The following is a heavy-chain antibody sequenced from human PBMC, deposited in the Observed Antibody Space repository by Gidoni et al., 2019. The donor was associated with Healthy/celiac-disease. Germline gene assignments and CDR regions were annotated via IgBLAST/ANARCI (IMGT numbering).Heavy chain of an antibody. Sequence: QVQLVQSGAEVKKPGASVKVSCKASGYTFTGYYMHWVRQAPGQGLEWMGWINPNSGGTNYAQKFQGRVTMTRDTSISTAYMELSRLRSDDTAVYYCARYWEAVAGTWTFDYWGQGTLVTVSS. CDR2: INPNSGGT. CDR1: GYTFTGYY. D-gene: IGHD6-19*01. J-gene: IGHJ4*02. V-gene: IGHV1-2*02. CDR3: ARYWEAVAGTWTFDY.